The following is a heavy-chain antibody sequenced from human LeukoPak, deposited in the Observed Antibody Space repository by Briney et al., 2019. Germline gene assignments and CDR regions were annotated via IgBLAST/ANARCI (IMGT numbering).Heavy chain of an antibody. CDR2: IYYSGTT. D-gene: IGHD3-10*01. CDR1: GGSISGYY. CDR3: ARLGRVATVGGYYYHSMDV. V-gene: IGHV4-59*08. J-gene: IGHJ6*02. Sequence: SETLSLTCTVSGGSISGYYWSWVRRPPGKGLEWIGYIYYSGTTNYNPSLQSRFTISVNTSKNQSSLRLSSVTAADTAVYYCARLGRVATVGGYYYHSMDVWGQGTTVTVSS.